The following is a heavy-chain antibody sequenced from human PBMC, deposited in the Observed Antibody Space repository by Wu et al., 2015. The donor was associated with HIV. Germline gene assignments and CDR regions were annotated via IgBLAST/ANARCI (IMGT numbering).Heavy chain of an antibody. V-gene: IGHV1-2*02. CDR2: INPYSGGT. J-gene: IGHJ3*02. CDR3: ATDGNYGSGSYYKRATSRSFDI. CDR1: GYTFTDYY. Sequence: QVQLVQSGAEVKKPGASVKVSCKASGYTFTDYYIHWVRQAPGQGLEWMGWINPYSGGTISAQKFQGRVTMTEDTSTDTAYMELSSLRSEDTAVYYCATDGNYGSGSYYKRATSRSFDIWGQGTMVTVSS. D-gene: IGHD3-10*01.